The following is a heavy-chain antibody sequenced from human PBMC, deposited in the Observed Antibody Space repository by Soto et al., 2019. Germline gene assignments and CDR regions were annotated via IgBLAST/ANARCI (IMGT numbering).Heavy chain of an antibody. V-gene: IGHV4-61*01. CDR1: GGTVSSGSYC. CDR2: IYYSGST. D-gene: IGHD6-6*01. J-gene: IGHJ5*02. Sequence: SETLSLTCTVSGGTVSSGSYCWSWIRQPPGKGLEWIGHIYYSGSTNYNPSLKSRVTMSVDTSKNQFSLKLSSVTSADTAVYYCARDKPDYSISSPWSWFDPWGQGT. CDR3: ARDKPDYSISSPWSWFDP.